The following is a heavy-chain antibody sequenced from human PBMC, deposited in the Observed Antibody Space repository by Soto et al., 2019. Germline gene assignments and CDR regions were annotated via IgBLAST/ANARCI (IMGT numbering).Heavy chain of an antibody. CDR3: ARDRGVAPPVAGNTHYYYYMDV. D-gene: IGHD6-19*01. J-gene: IGHJ6*03. V-gene: IGHV1-18*01. Sequence: QDQLVQSGAEVKKPGASVTVSCKASGYSFTNYGITWVRQAPGQGLEWLGWISAFNGNTHYAQKVQGRVTMTTEASTSTAYMELRSLRSDDTVMYYCARDRGVAPPVAGNTHYYYYMDVWGKGTTVTVSS. CDR2: ISAFNGNT. CDR1: GYSFTNYG.